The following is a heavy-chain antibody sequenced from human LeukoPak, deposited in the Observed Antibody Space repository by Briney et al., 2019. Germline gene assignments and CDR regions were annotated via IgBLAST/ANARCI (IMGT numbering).Heavy chain of an antibody. CDR2: IWYDGSNK. Sequence: PGGSLRLSCAASGFTFSSYGMHWVRQAPGKGLEWVAVIWYDGSNKYYADSVKGRFTISRDNSKNTLYLQMNSLRAEDTAVYYCARVFRGQHYYFDSWGQGTLVTVSS. CDR3: ARVFRGQHYYFDS. CDR1: GFTFSSYG. D-gene: IGHD2-2*01. V-gene: IGHV3-33*01. J-gene: IGHJ4*02.